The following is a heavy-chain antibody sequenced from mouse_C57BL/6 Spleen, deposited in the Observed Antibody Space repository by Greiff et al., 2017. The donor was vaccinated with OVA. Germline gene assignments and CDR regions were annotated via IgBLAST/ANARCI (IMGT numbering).Heavy chain of an antibody. CDR3: TRHYGYVEGFAY. J-gene: IGHJ3*01. V-gene: IGHV1-15*01. D-gene: IGHD2-2*01. Sequence: QVQLQQSGAELVRPGASVTLSCKASGYTFTDYEMHWVKQTPVHGLEWIGAIDPETGGTAYNQKFKGKAILTADKSSSTAYMELRSLTSEDSAVYYCTRHYGYVEGFAYWGQGTLVTVSA. CDR1: GYTFTDYE. CDR2: IDPETGGT.